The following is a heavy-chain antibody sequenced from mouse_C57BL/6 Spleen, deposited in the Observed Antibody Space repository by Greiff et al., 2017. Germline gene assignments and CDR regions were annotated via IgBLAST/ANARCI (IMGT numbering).Heavy chain of an antibody. CDR3: ARRGALPYDYFDY. CDR1: GYTFTSYW. D-gene: IGHD2-12*01. V-gene: IGHV1-50*01. CDR2: IDPSDSYT. Sequence: VQLQQPGAELVKPGASVKLSCKASGYTFTSYWMQWVKQRPGQGLEWIGEIDPSDSYTNYNQKFKGKATLTVDTSSSTAYMQLSSLTSEDSAVYYCARRGALPYDYFDYWGQGTTLTVSS. J-gene: IGHJ2*01.